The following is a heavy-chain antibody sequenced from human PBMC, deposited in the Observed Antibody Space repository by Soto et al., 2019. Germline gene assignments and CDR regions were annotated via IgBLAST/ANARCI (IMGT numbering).Heavy chain of an antibody. CDR3: ARRYSSAFDI. J-gene: IGHJ3*02. CDR2: IYYSGST. Sequence: SKTLSLTCTVPGGSISSYCCSWIRQPPGKELEWIGYIYYSGSTNYNPSLKSRVTISVDTSKSQSSLKLCSVTAADPAVYYCARRYSSAFDIWGQGTMVTVSS. CDR1: GGSISSYC. V-gene: IGHV4-59*08. D-gene: IGHD6-13*01.